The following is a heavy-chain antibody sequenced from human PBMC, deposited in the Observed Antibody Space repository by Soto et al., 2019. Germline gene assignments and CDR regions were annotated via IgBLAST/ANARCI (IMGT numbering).Heavy chain of an antibody. CDR3: GRGVARRDDWDGIDV. D-gene: IGHD3-16*01. CDR2: IIPTLGTA. Sequence: QVQLVQSGAEVKKPGSSVKVSCKASGGSFGNYVITWVRQAPGQGLEWMGGIIPTLGTANYPQKLQGRVTLTADRSTSKADMELSSLGPEETPLYFCGRGVARRDDWDGIDVWGQGNTVHVS. V-gene: IGHV1-69*06. J-gene: IGHJ6*02. CDR1: GGSFGNYV.